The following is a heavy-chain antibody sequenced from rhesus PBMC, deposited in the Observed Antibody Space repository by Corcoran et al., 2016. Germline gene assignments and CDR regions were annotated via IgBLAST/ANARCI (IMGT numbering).Heavy chain of an antibody. CDR1: GGSISDSYR. J-gene: IGHJ4*01. V-gene: IGHV4S10*01. D-gene: IGHD3-3*01. Sequence: QVQLQESGPGVVKPSETLSLTCAVSGGSISDSYRWSWIRQPPGEGREWIGYIYGSSTSPNYNPSLKSRVTISKDTSKNQFSLKLSSVTAADTAVYYCARDSLTIFGVVILDYWGQGVLVTVSS. CDR2: IYGSSTSP. CDR3: ARDSLTIFGVVILDY.